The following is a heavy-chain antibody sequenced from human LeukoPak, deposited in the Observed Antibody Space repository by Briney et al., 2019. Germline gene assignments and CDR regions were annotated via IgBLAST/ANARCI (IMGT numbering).Heavy chain of an antibody. CDR1: GGTFSSYA. V-gene: IGHV1-69*04. CDR3: ARDYGGNSELTFDY. CDR2: IILIFGIA. Sequence: ASVKVSCKASGGTFSSYAISWVRQAPGQGLEWMGRIILIFGIANYAQKFQGRVTITADKSTSTAYMELSSLRSEDTAVYYCARDYGGNSELTFDYWGQGTLVTVSS. D-gene: IGHD4-23*01. J-gene: IGHJ4*02.